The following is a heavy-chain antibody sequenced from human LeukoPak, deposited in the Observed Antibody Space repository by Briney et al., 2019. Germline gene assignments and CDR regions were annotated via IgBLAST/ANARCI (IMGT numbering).Heavy chain of an antibody. D-gene: IGHD5-12*01. Sequence: ASVKVSCKASGYTFTSYGISWVRQAPGQGLEWMGWISAYNGNTNYAQKLRGRVTMTTDTSTSTAYMELRSLRSDDTAVYYCAREDSGYEYSPFYLWGQGILVTVSS. CDR3: AREDSGYEYSPFYL. V-gene: IGHV1-18*01. CDR2: ISAYNGNT. J-gene: IGHJ5*02. CDR1: GYTFTSYG.